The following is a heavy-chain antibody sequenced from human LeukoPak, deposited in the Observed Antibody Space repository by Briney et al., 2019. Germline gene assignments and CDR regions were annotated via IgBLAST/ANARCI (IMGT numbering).Heavy chain of an antibody. Sequence: GGSLRLSCAASGFTFDDYGMSWVRQAPGKGLEWVSGINWNGGSTGYADSVKGRFTISRDNTKNTLYLQMNSLRAEDTAVYYCAKDLKDFTYYYDSSGYYSGVSQDYWGQGSLVTVSS. J-gene: IGHJ4*02. CDR1: GFTFDDYG. CDR2: INWNGGST. V-gene: IGHV3-20*04. D-gene: IGHD3-22*01. CDR3: AKDLKDFTYYYDSSGYYSGVSQDY.